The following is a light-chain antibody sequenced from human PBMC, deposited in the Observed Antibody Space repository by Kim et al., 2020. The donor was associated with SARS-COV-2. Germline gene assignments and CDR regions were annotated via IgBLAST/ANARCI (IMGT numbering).Light chain of an antibody. V-gene: IGLV2-11*01. Sequence: SPGQSVTTSCTGTSSDFGAYNYVSWYQQHPGTAPKLMIYDVTKRPSGVPDRFSGSKSGNTASLTISGLQAEDEADYYCCSYAGSYVFGTGTKVTVL. CDR2: DVT. CDR1: SSDFGAYNY. J-gene: IGLJ1*01. CDR3: CSYAGSYV.